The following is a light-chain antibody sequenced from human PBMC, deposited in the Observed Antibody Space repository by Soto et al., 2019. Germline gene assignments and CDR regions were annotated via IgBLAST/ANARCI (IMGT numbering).Light chain of an antibody. CDR1: QNISIY. CDR3: QQSYGTPFT. CDR2: SAS. J-gene: IGKJ3*01. V-gene: IGKV1-39*01. Sequence: DLQMTQSPSTLSASVGDRVTITCRASQNISIYLNWYQQRPGRAPNFLVYSASNLQSGVPSRVSGTGSQTDFTLSISGLQPEDFATYYCQQSYGTPFTFGPGTTVDI.